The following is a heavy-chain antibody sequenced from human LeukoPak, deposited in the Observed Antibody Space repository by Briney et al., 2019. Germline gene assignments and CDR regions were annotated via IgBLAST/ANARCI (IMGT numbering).Heavy chain of an antibody. J-gene: IGHJ3*02. V-gene: IGHV3-11*01. Sequence: MPGGSLRLSCAVSGFTFSDHYMSWIRQAPGKGLEWVSYISGRSSGIYYADSVKGRFTISRDNAKNSLYLQMKSLSAEDMAVYYCARGLVGATNAFDIWGQGTMVTVSS. CDR3: ARGLVGATNAFDI. CDR2: ISGRSSGI. CDR1: GFTFSDHY. D-gene: IGHD1-26*01.